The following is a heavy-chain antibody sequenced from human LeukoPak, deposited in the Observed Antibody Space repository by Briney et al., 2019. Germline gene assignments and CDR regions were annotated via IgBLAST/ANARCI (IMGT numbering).Heavy chain of an antibody. CDR2: ISAYNGNT. Sequence: ASVKVSCKASGYTFTSYGISWVRQAPGQGLEWMGWISAYNGNTNYAQKLQGRVTMTTDTSTSTAYMELSSLRSEDTAVYYCASHPSRGYSGYAYDYWGQGTLVTVSS. J-gene: IGHJ4*02. CDR3: ASHPSRGYSGYAYDY. D-gene: IGHD5-12*01. V-gene: IGHV1-18*01. CDR1: GYTFTSYG.